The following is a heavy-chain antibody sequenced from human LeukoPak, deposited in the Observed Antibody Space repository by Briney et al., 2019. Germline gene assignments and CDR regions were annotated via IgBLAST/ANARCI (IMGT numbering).Heavy chain of an antibody. D-gene: IGHD3-22*01. CDR1: GGSISSYY. V-gene: IGHV4-59*01. CDR2: IYYSGST. Sequence: PSETLSLTCTVSGGSISSYYWSWIRQPPGKGLEWIGYIYYSGSTNYSPSLKSRVTISVDTSKNQFSLKLSSVTAADTAVYYCARDTYDSSGYGFDYWGQGTLVTVSS. J-gene: IGHJ4*02. CDR3: ARDTYDSSGYGFDY.